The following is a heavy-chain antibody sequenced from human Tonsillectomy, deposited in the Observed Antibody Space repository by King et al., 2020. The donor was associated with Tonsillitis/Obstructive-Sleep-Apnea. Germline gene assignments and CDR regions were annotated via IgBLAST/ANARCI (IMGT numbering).Heavy chain of an antibody. V-gene: IGHV3-64D*06. CDR3: VKDLADGAYSYGPDY. Sequence: VQLVESGGGLVQPGGSLRVSCSASGFAFNSYAMQWVRRAPGKGLEYVSAISSNGGSTYYADSVKGRFTISRDNSKNTMYLQMSSLRGEDTAVYYCVKDLADGAYSYGPDYWGQGTLVTVSS. D-gene: IGHD5-18*01. CDR2: ISSNGGST. CDR1: GFAFNSYA. J-gene: IGHJ4*02.